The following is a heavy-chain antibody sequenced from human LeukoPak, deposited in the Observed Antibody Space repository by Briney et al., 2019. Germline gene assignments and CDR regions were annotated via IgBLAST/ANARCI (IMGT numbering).Heavy chain of an antibody. J-gene: IGHJ3*01. CDR2: ISSSSSTI. D-gene: IGHD4-17*01. Sequence: PGGSLRLSCAASGFTFSSYSMNWVRQAPGKGLEWVSYISSSSSTIYYADSVKGRFTISRDNAKNSLYLQMNSLRAEDTALYYCAKDSLDYGATHWGQGTMVTVSS. V-gene: IGHV3-48*04. CDR3: AKDSLDYGATH. CDR1: GFTFSSYS.